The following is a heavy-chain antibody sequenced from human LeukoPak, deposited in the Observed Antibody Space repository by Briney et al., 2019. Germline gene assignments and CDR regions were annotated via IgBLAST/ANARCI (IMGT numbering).Heavy chain of an antibody. D-gene: IGHD6-19*01. CDR1: GYTLTGYN. Sequence: SVKVYCKASGYTLTGYNMHWVRQYPGQRVKRMGWINPNSGGTNYAQKFQGRVTMTRDTSISTAYMELSRLRSDDTAVYYCERVLAVADSMGGYWGQGTLVTVSS. CDR3: ERVLAVADSMGGY. J-gene: IGHJ4*02. V-gene: IGHV1-2*02. CDR2: INPNSGGT.